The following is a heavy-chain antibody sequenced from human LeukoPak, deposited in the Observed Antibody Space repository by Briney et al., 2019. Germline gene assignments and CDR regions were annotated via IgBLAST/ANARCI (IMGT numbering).Heavy chain of an antibody. CDR3: ASLDSGGYDFWSGYQQPP. V-gene: IGHV1-2*02. CDR2: INPNSGGT. D-gene: IGHD3-3*01. Sequence: ASVKVSCKASGYTFTGYYMHWVRQAPGQGLEWMGWINPNSGGTNYAQKFQGRVTMTRDTSISTAYMELSRLRSDDTAVYYCASLDSGGYDFWSGYQQPPWGQGTLVTVSS. J-gene: IGHJ5*02. CDR1: GYTFTGYY.